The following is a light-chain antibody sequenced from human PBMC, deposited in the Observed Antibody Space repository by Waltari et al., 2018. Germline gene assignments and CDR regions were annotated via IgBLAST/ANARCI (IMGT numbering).Light chain of an antibody. J-gene: IGKJ5*01. CDR2: DVF. V-gene: IGKV3-11*01. CDR1: QSVSGY. Sequence: IVLTQSPVTLSLSPGGRATLSCRASQSVSGYLAWYRQKPVQAPRLLIYDVFKRATGIPERFSGSGSETDFTLSISSLEPEDFGVYFCQQRSDWPPAITFGQGTRLEIK. CDR3: QQRSDWPPAIT.